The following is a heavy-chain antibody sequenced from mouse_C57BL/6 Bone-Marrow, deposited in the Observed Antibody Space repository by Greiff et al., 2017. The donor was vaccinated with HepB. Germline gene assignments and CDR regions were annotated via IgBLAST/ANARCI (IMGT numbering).Heavy chain of an antibody. D-gene: IGHD1-1*01. CDR2: IYPRSGNT. CDR3: ASFVTTVVAWYFDV. CDR1: GYTFTSYG. J-gene: IGHJ1*03. V-gene: IGHV1-81*01. Sequence: VHLVESGAELARPGASVKLSCKASGYTFTSYGISWVKQRAGQGLEWIGEIYPRSGNTYYNEKFKGKATLTADKSSSTAYMQLRSLTSEDSAVYFCASFVTTVVAWYFDVWGTGTTVTVSS.